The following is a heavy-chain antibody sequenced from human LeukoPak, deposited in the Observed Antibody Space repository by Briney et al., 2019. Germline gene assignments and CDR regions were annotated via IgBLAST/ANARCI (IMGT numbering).Heavy chain of an antibody. CDR1: GGSISSGDYY. J-gene: IGHJ4*02. CDR3: AGFGELSLDY. CDR2: IYYSGST. D-gene: IGHD3-10*01. V-gene: IGHV4-30-4*01. Sequence: SEALSLTCTVSGGSISSGDYYWSWIRQPPGKGLEWIGYIYYSGSTYYNPSLKSRVTISVDTSKNQFSLKLSSVTAADTAVYYCAGFGELSLDYWGQGTLVTVSS.